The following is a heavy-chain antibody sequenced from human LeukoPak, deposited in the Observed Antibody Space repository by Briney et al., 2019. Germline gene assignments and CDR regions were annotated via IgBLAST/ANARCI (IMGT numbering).Heavy chain of an antibody. D-gene: IGHD1-26*01. CDR2: IWYDGSNK. J-gene: IGHJ4*02. CDR3: ARDDGATYRLDY. CDR1: GFTFSSYG. V-gene: IGHV3-33*01. Sequence: PGGSLRLSCAASGFTFSSYGLHWVRQAPGKGLEWVAVIWYDGSNKYYADSVKGRFTISRDNSKNTLYLQMNSLRAEDTAVYYCARDDGATYRLDYWGQGTLVTVSS.